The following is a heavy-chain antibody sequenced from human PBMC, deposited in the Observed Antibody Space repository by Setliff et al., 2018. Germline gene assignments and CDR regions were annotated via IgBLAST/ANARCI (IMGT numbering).Heavy chain of an antibody. V-gene: IGHV4-61*01. CDR3: ARTMYSSSWYGAFDI. J-gene: IGHJ3*02. D-gene: IGHD6-13*01. Sequence: SETLSLTCSVSDFSINSGYYWGWIRQPPGKGLEWIGYIHYSGSPNYHPSLKSRVSTSVDTSQNQISLKLSSVTAADTAVYYCARTMYSSSWYGAFDIWGQGTMVTVSS. CDR1: DFSINSGYY. CDR2: IHYSGSP.